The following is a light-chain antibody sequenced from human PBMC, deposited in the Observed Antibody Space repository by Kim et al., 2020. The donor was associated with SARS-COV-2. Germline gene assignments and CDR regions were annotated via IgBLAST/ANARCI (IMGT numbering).Light chain of an antibody. CDR1: SRNIGAGYD. CDR2: DNN. J-gene: IGLJ1*01. Sequence: RVTTSCSGRSRNIGAGYDVHWYQQLPGTAPKILIYDNNNRPSGVPDRFSGSKSGTSASLAITGLQAEDEADYYCQSYDKSLSGYVFGTGTKVTVL. CDR3: QSYDKSLSGYV. V-gene: IGLV1-40*01.